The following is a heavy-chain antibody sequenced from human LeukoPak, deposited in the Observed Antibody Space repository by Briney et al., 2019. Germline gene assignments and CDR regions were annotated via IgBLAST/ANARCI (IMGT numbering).Heavy chain of an antibody. V-gene: IGHV3-20*04. CDR3: ARAPLTRYWYESSFDHDTFYYYMDV. Sequence: PGGSLRLSCAASGFRFDDYGMTWVRQAPGKGLEWVSGINWKGIRTGDADSVKGRFTISRDNAKNSLYLQMNSLRAEDTAFYYCARAPLTRYWYESSFDHDTFYYYMDVWGKGTTVIVSS. CDR2: INWKGIRT. D-gene: IGHD3-22*01. J-gene: IGHJ6*03. CDR1: GFRFDDYG.